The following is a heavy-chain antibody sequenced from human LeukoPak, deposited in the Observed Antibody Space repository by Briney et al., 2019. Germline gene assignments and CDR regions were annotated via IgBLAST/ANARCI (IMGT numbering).Heavy chain of an antibody. CDR3: AKGSGINHYHWIDP. Sequence: GGSLRLSGAASXFTFSNYAMNWVRQAPGKGLDWVSDISGGGGSTYYADSVKGRFTISRDNSKNTLYLQMDSLRAEDTALYYCAKGSGINHYHWIDPWGQGTLVTVSS. CDR2: ISGGGGST. V-gene: IGHV3-23*01. J-gene: IGHJ5*02. CDR1: XFTFSNYA. D-gene: IGHD1-14*01.